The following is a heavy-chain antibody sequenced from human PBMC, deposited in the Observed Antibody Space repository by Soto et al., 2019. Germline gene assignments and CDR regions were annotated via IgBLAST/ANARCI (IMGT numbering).Heavy chain of an antibody. J-gene: IGHJ5*02. D-gene: IGHD6-6*01. CDR2: MISIFGTA. CDR3: ARCIEARQGWFDT. V-gene: IGHV1-69*06. Sequence: ASVKVSCKASGGTFSSYSISWVRQAPGQGLEWMGGMISIFGTANYAQKLQGRVTITAEKSTSTAYMELSSLSSEDTAVYYCARCIEARQGWFDTWGPGTLVTVSS. CDR1: GGTFSSYS.